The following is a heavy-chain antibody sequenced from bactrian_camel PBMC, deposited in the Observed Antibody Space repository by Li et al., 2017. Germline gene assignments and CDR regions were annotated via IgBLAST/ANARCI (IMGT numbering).Heavy chain of an antibody. D-gene: IGHD7*01. CDR2: IEGYSDT. J-gene: IGHJ4*01. V-gene: IGHV3-2*01. CDR1: GFAFGTAD. Sequence: HVQLVESGGGLVQPGGSLRLSCAASGFAFGTADMNWVRQVPGKGLEWVSTIEGYSDTYYPDSVKGRFTISRDNAKNTLYLQMNSLKPEDTAVYYCAAEPGRDIALVVGSVGVPDFTYKGQGTQVTVS.